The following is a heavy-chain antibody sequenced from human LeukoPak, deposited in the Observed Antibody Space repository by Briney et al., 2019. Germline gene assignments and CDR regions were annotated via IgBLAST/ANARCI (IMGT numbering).Heavy chain of an antibody. J-gene: IGHJ4*02. CDR2: INPSGGST. CDR1: GYTFTSYY. Sequence: ASVKVSCKASGYTFTSYYMHWVRQAPGQGLEWMGIINPSGGSTSYAQKFQGRVTMTRDTSTSTVYMELSSLRSEDTTVYYCARNAYCCGDCYAQFYFDDWGRGTLVPVSS. D-gene: IGHD2-21*02. CDR3: ARNAYCCGDCYAQFYFDD. V-gene: IGHV1-46*01.